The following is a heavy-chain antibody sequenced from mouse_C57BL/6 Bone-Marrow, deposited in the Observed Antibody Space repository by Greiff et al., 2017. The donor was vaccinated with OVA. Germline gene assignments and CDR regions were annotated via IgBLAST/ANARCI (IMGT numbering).Heavy chain of an antibody. J-gene: IGHJ4*01. D-gene: IGHD1-1*01. CDR3: ARLGITTVVADAMDY. CDR1: GYAFSSSW. CDR2: IYPGDGAT. Sequence: QVQLQQSGPELVKPGASVKISCKASGYAFSSSWMNWVKQRPGKGLEWIGRIYPGDGATNYNGKFKGKATLTADKSSSTAYMQLSSLTSADSAVYFCARLGITTVVADAMDYWGQGTSVTVSS. V-gene: IGHV1-82*01.